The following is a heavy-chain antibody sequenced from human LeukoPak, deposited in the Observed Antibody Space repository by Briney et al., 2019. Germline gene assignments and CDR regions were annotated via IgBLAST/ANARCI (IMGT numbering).Heavy chain of an antibody. CDR3: ARERVGYYYDSSGPDY. J-gene: IGHJ4*02. V-gene: IGHV1-2*02. Sequence: GASVKVSCKASGYTFTGYYMHWVRQAPGQGLEWMGWINPNSGGTNYAQKFQGRVTMTRDTSISTAYMELSGLRSDDTAVYYCARERVGYYYDSSGPDYWGQGTLVTVSS. CDR2: INPNSGGT. D-gene: IGHD3-22*01. CDR1: GYTFTGYY.